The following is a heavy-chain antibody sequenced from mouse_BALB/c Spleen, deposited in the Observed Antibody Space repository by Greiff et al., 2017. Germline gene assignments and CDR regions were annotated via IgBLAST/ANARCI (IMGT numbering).Heavy chain of an antibody. Sequence: QVQLKESGAELARPGASVKMSCKASGYTFTSYTMHWVKQRPGQGLEWIGYINPSSGYTNYNQKFKDKATLTADKSSSTAYMKLSSLTSEDSAVYYCASSDYGSSPACFAYWGQGTLVTVSA. CDR3: ASSDYGSSPACFAY. J-gene: IGHJ3*01. CDR2: INPSSGYT. CDR1: GYTFTSYT. D-gene: IGHD1-1*01. V-gene: IGHV1-4*01.